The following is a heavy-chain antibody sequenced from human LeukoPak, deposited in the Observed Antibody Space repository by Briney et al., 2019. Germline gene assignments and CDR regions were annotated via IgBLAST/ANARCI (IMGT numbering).Heavy chain of an antibody. CDR3: ARDRYDILTGYYPFDY. CDR2: IYTSGST. CDR1: GGSISSYY. J-gene: IGHJ4*02. D-gene: IGHD3-9*01. Sequence: SETLSLTCTVSGGSISSYYWSWLRQPAGKGLEWIGRIYTSGSTNYNPSLKSRVTMSVDTSKNQFPLKLSSVTAADTAVYYCARDRYDILTGYYPFDYWGQGTLVTVSS. V-gene: IGHV4-4*07.